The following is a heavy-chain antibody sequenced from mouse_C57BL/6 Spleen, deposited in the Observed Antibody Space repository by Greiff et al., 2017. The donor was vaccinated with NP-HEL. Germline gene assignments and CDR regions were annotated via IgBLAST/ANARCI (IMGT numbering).Heavy chain of an antibody. J-gene: IGHJ2*01. CDR2: INPGSGGT. CDR1: GYAFTNYL. V-gene: IGHV1-54*01. CDR3: ANYGSSLRSFDY. D-gene: IGHD1-1*01. Sequence: QVQLQQSGAELVRPGTSVKVSCKASGYAFTNYLIEWVKQRPGQGLEWIGVINPGSGGTNYNEKFKSKATLTVDKSSSTAYMQLSSLTSEDSAVYYCANYGSSLRSFDYWGQGTTLTVSS.